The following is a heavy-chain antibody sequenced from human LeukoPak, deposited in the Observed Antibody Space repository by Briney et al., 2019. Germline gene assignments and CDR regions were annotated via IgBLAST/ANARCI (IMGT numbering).Heavy chain of an antibody. CDR1: GYTFTSYY. D-gene: IGHD3-22*01. CDR3: ARGGYYDSSGATDYYYYYMDV. Sequence: ASVKVSCKASGYTFTSYYMHWVRQAPGQGLEWMGMINPSGGSTSYAQKFQGRVTMTRDMSTSTVYMELSSLRSEDTAVYYCARGGYYDSSGATDYYYYYMDVWGKGTTVTVSS. CDR2: INPSGGST. V-gene: IGHV1-46*01. J-gene: IGHJ6*03.